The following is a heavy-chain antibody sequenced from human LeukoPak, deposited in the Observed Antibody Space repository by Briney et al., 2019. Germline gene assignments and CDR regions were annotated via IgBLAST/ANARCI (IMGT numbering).Heavy chain of an antibody. CDR2: IESKTDGGTT. D-gene: IGHD3-3*01. CDR1: GFTFSNAW. CDR3: TTGNFWSGYSHFDY. Sequence: GGSLRLSCAASGFTFSNAWMSWVRQAPGKGLEWVGRIESKTDGGTTDYAAPVKGRFTISRDDSKNTLYLQMNSLKTEDTAVYYCTTGNFWSGYSHFDYWGQGTLVTVSS. V-gene: IGHV3-15*04. J-gene: IGHJ4*02.